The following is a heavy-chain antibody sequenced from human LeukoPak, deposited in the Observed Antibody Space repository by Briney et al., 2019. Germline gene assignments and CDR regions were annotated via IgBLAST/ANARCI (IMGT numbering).Heavy chain of an antibody. Sequence: GASVKVSCKASGYTFTGYYMHWVRQAPGQGLEWMGRINPNSGGTNYAQKFQGRVTMTRDTSISTAYMELSRLRSDDTAVYYCAKVRGVNIGYFDYWGQGTLVPVSS. CDR2: INPNSGGT. CDR1: GYTFTGYY. V-gene: IGHV1-2*06. CDR3: AKVRGVNIGYFDY. J-gene: IGHJ4*02. D-gene: IGHD3-10*01.